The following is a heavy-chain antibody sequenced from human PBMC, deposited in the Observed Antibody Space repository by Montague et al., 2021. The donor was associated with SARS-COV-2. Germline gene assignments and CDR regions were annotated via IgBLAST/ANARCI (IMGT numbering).Heavy chain of an antibody. V-gene: IGHV4-4*02. CDR2: ISHSGRT. CDR1: GGSISTYDW. Sequence: SETLFLTCAVSGGSISTYDWWSWVRQPPGRGPEWVGHISHSGRTNYNPSLKSRVTMSVDKSKNQFSLKLTSVAAADTAVYYCARFTMVVSATGAFDIWSQGTMVAVSS. J-gene: IGHJ3*02. CDR3: ARFTMVVSATGAFDI. D-gene: IGHD2-21*02.